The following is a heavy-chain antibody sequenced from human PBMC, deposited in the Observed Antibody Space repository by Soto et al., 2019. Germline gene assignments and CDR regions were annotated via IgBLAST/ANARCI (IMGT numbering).Heavy chain of an antibody. D-gene: IGHD6-19*01. V-gene: IGHV3-49*03. CDR2: IRSKAYGGTT. J-gene: IGHJ3*02. CDR1: GFTFGDYA. Sequence: GRSLRLSCTASGFTFGDYAMSWFRQAPGNGLEWVGFIRSKAYGGTTEYAASVKGRFTTSRDDSKSIAYLQMNSLKTEDTAVYYCTSRSGWYSNAFDIWDQGTMVTVSS. CDR3: TSRSGWYSNAFDI.